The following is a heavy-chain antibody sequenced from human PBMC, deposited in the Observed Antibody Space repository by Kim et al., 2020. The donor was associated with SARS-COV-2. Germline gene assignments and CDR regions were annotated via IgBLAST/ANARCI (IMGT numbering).Heavy chain of an antibody. J-gene: IGHJ5*02. CDR1: GGSFSGYY. CDR3: ARYSRVAYSSGWFLGWFDP. V-gene: IGHV4-34*01. CDR2: INHSGST. D-gene: IGHD6-19*01. Sequence: SETLSLTCAVYGGSFSGYYWSWIRQPPGKGLEWIGEINHSGSTNYNPSLKSRVTISVDTSKNQFSLKLSSVTAADTAVYYCARYSRVAYSSGWFLGWFDPWGQGTLVTVSS.